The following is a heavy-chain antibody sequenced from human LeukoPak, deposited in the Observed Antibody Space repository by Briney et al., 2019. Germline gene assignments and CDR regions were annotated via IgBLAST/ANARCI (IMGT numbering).Heavy chain of an antibody. D-gene: IGHD3-16*01. V-gene: IGHV3-21*01. J-gene: IGHJ4*02. Sequence: KAGGSLRLSCVASGFTFSSYGMNWVRQAPGNGLEWVSSISSSSSYIKYADSVKGRFTVSRDNAKKSLYLQMNNLRAEDTAVYYCAIVAGGDPFDYWGQGTLVTVSS. CDR3: AIVAGGDPFDY. CDR1: GFTFSSYG. CDR2: ISSSSSYI.